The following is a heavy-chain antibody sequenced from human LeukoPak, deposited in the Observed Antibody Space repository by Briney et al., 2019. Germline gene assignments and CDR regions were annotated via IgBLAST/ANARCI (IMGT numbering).Heavy chain of an antibody. J-gene: IGHJ6*04. Sequence: GGSLRLSCAASGFTVSSNYMSWVRQAPGKGLEWVSVIYSGGSTYYADSVKGRFTISRDNSRNTLNLQMNSLRAEDTAVYYCARDPADIVVVPAARVDVWGKGTTVTVSS. CDR1: GFTVSSNY. V-gene: IGHV3-66*02. CDR2: IYSGGST. CDR3: ARDPADIVVVPAARVDV. D-gene: IGHD2-2*01.